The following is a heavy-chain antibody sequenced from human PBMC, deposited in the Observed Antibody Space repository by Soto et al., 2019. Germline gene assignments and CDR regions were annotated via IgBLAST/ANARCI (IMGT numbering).Heavy chain of an antibody. CDR2: IYPGDSDT. CDR3: ARPHYCASYYYFDQ. D-gene: IGHD2-21*01. V-gene: IGHV5-51*01. J-gene: IGHJ4*02. Sequence: WNRQKHGKGLEWMGIIYPGDSDTIYSPSFQGQVTIPADKSISTAYVQWNRLKASDTAMYYCARPHYCASYYYFDQWGQGTPVTVSS.